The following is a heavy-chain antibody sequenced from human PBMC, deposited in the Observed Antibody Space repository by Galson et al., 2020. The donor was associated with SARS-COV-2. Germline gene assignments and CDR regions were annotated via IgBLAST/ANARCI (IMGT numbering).Heavy chain of an antibody. J-gene: IGHJ4*02. CDR2: IYDSGKT. CDR3: ARARELGY. CDR1: GGSISIYY. Sequence: SETLSLTCTVSGGSISIYYWNWIRQTPGKGLEWIGCIYDSGKTSYNPSLKSRVTLSVDTSKNQFSLKMNSVTAADTAVYYCARARELGYWGRGTLVTVSS. V-gene: IGHV4-59*01. D-gene: IGHD3-10*01.